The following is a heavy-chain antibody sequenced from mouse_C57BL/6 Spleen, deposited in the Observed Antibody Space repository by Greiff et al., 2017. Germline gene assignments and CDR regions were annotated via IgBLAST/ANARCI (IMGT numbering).Heavy chain of an antibody. CDR3: ATPITTVVATYWYFDV. D-gene: IGHD1-1*01. CDR1: GYAFSSYW. J-gene: IGHJ1*03. V-gene: IGHV1-80*01. CDR2: IYPGDGDT. Sequence: VQLQQSGAELVKPGASVKISCKASGYAFSSYWMNWVKQRPGKGLEWIGQIYPGDGDTNYNGKFKGKATLTADKSSSTAYMQLSSLTSEDSAVYFCATPITTVVATYWYFDVWGTGTTVTVSS.